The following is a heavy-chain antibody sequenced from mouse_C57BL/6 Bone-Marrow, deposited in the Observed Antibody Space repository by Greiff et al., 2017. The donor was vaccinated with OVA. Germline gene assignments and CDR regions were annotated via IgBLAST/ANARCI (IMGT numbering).Heavy chain of an antibody. D-gene: IGHD2-1*01. Sequence: VPLHSSFPSLFNPFSSFHISFHSSGYAFSSSWMNWVKQSPGKCLECIGRIYPGDGDTNYNGKFKGKATLTADKSSSTAYMQLSSLTSEDSAVYFCARPYGNYWYFDVWGTGTTVTVSS. CDR2: IYPGDGDT. CDR3: ARPYGNYWYFDV. J-gene: IGHJ1*03. V-gene: IGHV1-82*01. CDR1: GYAFSSSW.